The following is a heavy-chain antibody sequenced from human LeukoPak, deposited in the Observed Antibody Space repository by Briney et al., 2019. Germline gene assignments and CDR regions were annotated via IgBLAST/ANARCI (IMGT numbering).Heavy chain of an antibody. Sequence: GGSLRLSCASPAIPFSSYAMPWVRQAPGKGLEWVAFIWYDGSNKYYADSVKGRFTISRDNSKNSLYLQMNSLTAEDTAVYYCAREGTWTVGPSDPWGGGTLVTVSS. CDR1: AIPFSSYA. V-gene: IGHV3-33*01. J-gene: IGHJ5*02. CDR3: AREGTWTVGPSDP. D-gene: IGHD1-1*01. CDR2: IWYDGSNK.